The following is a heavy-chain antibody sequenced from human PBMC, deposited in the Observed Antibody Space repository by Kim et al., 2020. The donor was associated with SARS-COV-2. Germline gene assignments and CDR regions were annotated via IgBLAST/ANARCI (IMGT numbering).Heavy chain of an antibody. Sequence: GGSLRLSCAASGFTFSSYAMNWVRQAPGKGLEWVSVISGSGGSTCYADSVKGRFTISRDNSKNTLFLQMTSLRAEDTAVYYCARGNGGNHRARWFDPWGQGTLVTV. CDR2: ISGSGGST. CDR1: GFTFSSYA. D-gene: IGHD2-8*01. J-gene: IGHJ5*02. CDR3: ARGNGGNHRARWFDP. V-gene: IGHV3-23*01.